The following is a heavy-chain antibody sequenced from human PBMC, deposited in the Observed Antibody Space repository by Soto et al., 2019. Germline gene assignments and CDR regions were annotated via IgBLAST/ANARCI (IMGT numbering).Heavy chain of an antibody. Sequence: QVQLVQSGAEVKKPGASVKVSCKASGYTFTDYYIHWVRQAPGQGLEWMGMINPSGGSTDYAQKFRGRVTMTRDTSTGTVYMELSSLRSEDTAVYYCARPPFPGCINAVCYPFDYWGPGTLVTVSS. J-gene: IGHJ4*02. CDR3: ARPPFPGCINAVCYPFDY. CDR1: GYTFTDYY. V-gene: IGHV1-46*01. CDR2: INPSGGST. D-gene: IGHD2-8*01.